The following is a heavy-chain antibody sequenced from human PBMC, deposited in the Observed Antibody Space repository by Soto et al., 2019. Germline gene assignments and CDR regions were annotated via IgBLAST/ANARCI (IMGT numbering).Heavy chain of an antibody. Sequence: PGGSLRLSCAASGYTFSSYAMSWVRQAPGKGLEWVSAISGSGGSTYYADSVKGRFTISRDNSKNTLYLQMNSLRAEDTAVYYCAKEGGSITMVRGVIIGTRPGGMDVWGQGTTVTVSS. J-gene: IGHJ6*02. CDR3: AKEGGSITMVRGVIIGTRPGGMDV. D-gene: IGHD3-10*01. CDR1: GYTFSSYA. CDR2: ISGSGGST. V-gene: IGHV3-23*01.